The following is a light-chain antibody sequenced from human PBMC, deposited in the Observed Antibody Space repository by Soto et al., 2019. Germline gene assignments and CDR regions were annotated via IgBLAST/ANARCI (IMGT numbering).Light chain of an antibody. CDR3: QQYSSLPHT. J-gene: IGKJ2*01. V-gene: IGKV3-20*01. Sequence: SVLTQSPGTLSLSPGERATLSCRASQSVSNRYFAWYQQKPSQAPSLLIYGISNRATGIPDRFSGSGSGTDFTLTISRLEPEDFVLYYCQQYSSLPHTFGQGTKLEV. CDR2: GIS. CDR1: QSVSNRY.